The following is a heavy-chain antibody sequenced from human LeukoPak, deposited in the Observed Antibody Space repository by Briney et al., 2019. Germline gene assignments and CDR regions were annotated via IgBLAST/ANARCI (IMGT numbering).Heavy chain of an antibody. Sequence: GGSLRLSCAASGFTFSSYSMNWVRQAPGKGLEWVSSISSSSSYIYYADSVKGRFTISRDNAKNSLYLQMNSLRAEDTAVYYCAKDGVHCSSTSCSRDYYYYMDVWGKGTTVTVSS. CDR3: AKDGVHCSSTSCSRDYYYYMDV. J-gene: IGHJ6*03. V-gene: IGHV3-21*04. D-gene: IGHD2-2*01. CDR1: GFTFSSYS. CDR2: ISSSSSYI.